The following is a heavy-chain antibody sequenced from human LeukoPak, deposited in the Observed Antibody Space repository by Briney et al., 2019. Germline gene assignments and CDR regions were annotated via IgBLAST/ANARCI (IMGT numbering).Heavy chain of an antibody. J-gene: IGHJ6*03. CDR2: INPKSGGT. V-gene: IGHV1-2*02. Sequence: ASVKVSCKASGYTFTGYYMHWVRQAPGQGLEWMGWINPKSGGTNYAQKFQGRVTMTRDTSISTAYMELSRLRSDDTAVYYCARDGSGILSDAIIQGDMDVWGKGTTVTVSS. CDR1: GYTFTGYY. D-gene: IGHD2-2*02. CDR3: ARDGSGILSDAIIQGDMDV.